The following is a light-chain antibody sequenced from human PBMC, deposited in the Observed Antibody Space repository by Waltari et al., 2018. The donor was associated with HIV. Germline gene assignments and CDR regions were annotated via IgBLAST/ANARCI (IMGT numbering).Light chain of an antibody. CDR2: NNN. V-gene: IGLV1-44*01. CDR3: ATWEDSLRGRV. J-gene: IGLJ3*02. Sequence: QSVLTQPPSASGTPGQRVSISCSGTDSNFGRNTVNWYQHLPGTAPKLLMYNNNGRPSGLPVRVSGSKSCTAASLAISGLQSDEEANYYCATWEDSLRGRVFGGGTKLTVL. CDR1: DSNFGRNT.